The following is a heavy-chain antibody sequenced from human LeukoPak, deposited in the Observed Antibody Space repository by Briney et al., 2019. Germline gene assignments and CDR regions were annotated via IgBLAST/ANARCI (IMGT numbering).Heavy chain of an antibody. V-gene: IGHV4-59*01. Sequence: PSETLSLTCTVSGGSISSYYWSWIRQPPGKGLEWIGYIYYSGSTNYNPSLKSRVTISVDTSKNQFSLKLSSVPAADSAVYYCAGGGGFLEWLFPVSFDYWGQGTLVTVSS. CDR3: AGGGGFLEWLFPVSFDY. CDR1: GGSISSYY. J-gene: IGHJ4*02. CDR2: IYYSGST. D-gene: IGHD3-3*01.